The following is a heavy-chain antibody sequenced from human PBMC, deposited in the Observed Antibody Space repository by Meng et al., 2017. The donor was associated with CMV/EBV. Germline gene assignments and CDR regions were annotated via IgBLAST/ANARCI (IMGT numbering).Heavy chain of an antibody. CDR2: ISYDGSNK. V-gene: IGHV3-30-3*01. D-gene: IGHD6-19*01. J-gene: IGHJ4*02. CDR3: ARGVGQWLVEYYFDY. Sequence: GFTFSSYAMHWVRQAPGKGLEWVAVISYDGSNKYYADSVKGRFTISRDNSKNTLYLQMNSLRAEDTAVYYCARGVGQWLVEYYFDYWGQGTLVTVSS. CDR1: GFTFSSYA.